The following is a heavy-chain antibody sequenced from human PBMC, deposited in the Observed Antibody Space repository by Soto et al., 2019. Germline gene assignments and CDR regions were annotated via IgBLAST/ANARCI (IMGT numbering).Heavy chain of an antibody. CDR3: AKGYSSSSSSNFDY. D-gene: IGHD6-6*01. J-gene: IGHJ4*02. Sequence: LRLSCAASGFTFSSYAMGWVRQAPGKGLEWVSAISGSGGSTYYADSVKGRFTISRDNSKNTLYLQMNSLRAEDTAVYYCAKGYSSSSSSNFDYWGQGTLVTVSS. CDR2: ISGSGGST. CDR1: GFTFSSYA. V-gene: IGHV3-23*01.